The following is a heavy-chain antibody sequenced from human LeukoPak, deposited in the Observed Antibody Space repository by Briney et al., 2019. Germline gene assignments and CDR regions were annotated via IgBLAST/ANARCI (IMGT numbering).Heavy chain of an antibody. CDR3: ARWGIAVAGNNWFDP. CDR1: GYTFTGYY. D-gene: IGHD6-19*01. CDR2: INPNSGGT. Sequence: GASVKVSCKASGYTFTGYYMHWVRQAPGQGLEWMGRINPNSGGTNYAQKFQGRVTMTRDTSISTAYMELSRLRSDDTAVYYCARWGIAVAGNNWFDPWGQGTLATVSS. J-gene: IGHJ5*02. V-gene: IGHV1-2*06.